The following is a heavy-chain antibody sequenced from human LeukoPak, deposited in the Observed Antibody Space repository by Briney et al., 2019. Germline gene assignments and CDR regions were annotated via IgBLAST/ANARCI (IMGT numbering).Heavy chain of an antibody. D-gene: IGHD3-16*02. J-gene: IGHJ5*02. CDR1: GYTFTSYY. Sequence: ASVKVSCKASGYTFTSYYMHWVRQAPGQGLEWMGIINPSGGSTSYAQKFQGRVTMTRDMSTTTDYMELSSLRSEDTAVYYRARDNSVGDIAWWFDPWGQGTLVTVSS. V-gene: IGHV1-46*01. CDR3: ARDNSVGDIAWWFDP. CDR2: INPSGGST.